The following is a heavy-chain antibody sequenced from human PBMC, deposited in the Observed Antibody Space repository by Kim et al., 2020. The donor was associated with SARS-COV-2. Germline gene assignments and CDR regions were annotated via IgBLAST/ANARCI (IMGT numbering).Heavy chain of an antibody. CDR3: ARHEYSSSWERGGERSFDY. J-gene: IGHJ4*02. CDR2: IYPGDSDT. CDR1: GYSFTSYW. V-gene: IGHV5-51*01. Sequence: GESLKISCKGSGYSFTSYWIGWVRQMPGKGLEWMGIIYPGDSDTRYSPSFQGQVTISADKSISTAYLQWSSLKASDTAMYYCARHEYSSSWERGGERSFDYWGQGTLVTVSS. D-gene: IGHD6-13*01.